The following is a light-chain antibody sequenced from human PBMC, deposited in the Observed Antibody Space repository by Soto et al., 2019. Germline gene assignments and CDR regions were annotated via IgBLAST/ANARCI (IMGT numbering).Light chain of an antibody. CDR2: GAS. CDR1: QSLSSSY. J-gene: IGKJ1*01. V-gene: IGKV3-20*01. Sequence: EIVLTQSPGTLSLSPGERATLSCRASQSLSSSYLAWYQQKPGQAPRLLIYGASSRPTGIPERFSGSGSGTDFTLAITRLEPEDFVVYYCQQYGSSPKTFGQGTEVESK. CDR3: QQYGSSPKT.